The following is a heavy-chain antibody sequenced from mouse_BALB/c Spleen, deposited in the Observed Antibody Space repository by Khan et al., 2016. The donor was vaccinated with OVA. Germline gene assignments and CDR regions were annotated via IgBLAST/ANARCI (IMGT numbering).Heavy chain of an antibody. D-gene: IGHD4-1*01. CDR3: VSANWDY. Sequence: EVQLVESGGGLVQPAGSRKLSCAASGFTFSSFGMHWVRQAPEKGLEWVAYISSGSSTIYYADTVKGRFTISRDNTKNTLFLQMTSLRSEDTAIYYCVSANWDYWGQGTTLTVSS. J-gene: IGHJ2*01. CDR2: ISSGSSTI. CDR1: GFTFSSFG. V-gene: IGHV5-17*02.